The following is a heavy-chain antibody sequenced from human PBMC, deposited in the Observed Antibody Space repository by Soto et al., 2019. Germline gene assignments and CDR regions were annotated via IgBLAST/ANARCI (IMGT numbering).Heavy chain of an antibody. Sequence: ASVKVSCKASGYAFSNNFMHWVRQAPAQGLEWMGVINPTTGLTSNAQKFQGRITMTSDTSSSTAYMELSSLRSEDTAVYYCARALRNGYFYGMDIWGQGTTVTVS. D-gene: IGHD2-8*01. CDR3: ARALRNGYFYGMDI. V-gene: IGHV1-46*01. CDR2: INPTTGLT. J-gene: IGHJ6*02. CDR1: GYAFSNNF.